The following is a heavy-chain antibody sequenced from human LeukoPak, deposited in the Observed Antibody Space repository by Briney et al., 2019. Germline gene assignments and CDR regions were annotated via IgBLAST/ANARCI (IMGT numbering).Heavy chain of an antibody. CDR1: GFTFSSYA. CDR3: AKAPVTTCSGAYCYPFDY. D-gene: IGHD2-21*01. CDR2: ISVAAGST. Sequence: QPGGSLRLSCAASGFTFSSYAMTWVRQAPGKGLEWVSGISVAAGSTYYADSVKGRFTIFRDNSKNTLYLQMNSLRAEDTAVYYCAKAPVTTCSGAYCYPFDYWGQGTLVTVSS. J-gene: IGHJ4*02. V-gene: IGHV3-23*01.